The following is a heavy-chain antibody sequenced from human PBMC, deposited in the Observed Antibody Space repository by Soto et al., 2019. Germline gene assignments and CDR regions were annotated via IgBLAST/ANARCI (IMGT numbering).Heavy chain of an antibody. J-gene: IGHJ6*02. CDR1: RFAFSSYS. Sequence: QLVESGGGLVKPGGSLRVSCAASRFAFSSYSMHWVRQAPMKGLEWVASINSVASSVYYADSVEGRFTISRDNAKNSVYVQMNSLRAEDTAVYYCTRDKSSFMRGRIRGPYGGLDVWGQGTTVLVS. CDR2: INSVASSV. CDR3: TRDKSSFMRGRIRGPYGGLDV. D-gene: IGHD3-10*01. V-gene: IGHV3-21*01.